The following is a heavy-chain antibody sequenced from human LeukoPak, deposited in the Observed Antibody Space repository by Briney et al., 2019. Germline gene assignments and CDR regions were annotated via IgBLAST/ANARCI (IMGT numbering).Heavy chain of an antibody. CDR2: ISSSSSYI. V-gene: IGHV3-21*01. D-gene: IGHD3-10*01. CDR1: GFTFSSYR. J-gene: IGHJ4*02. CDR3: ARARWFGELPHLDFDY. Sequence: GGSLRLSCAASGFTFSSYRMNWVRQAPGKGLEWVSSISSSSSYIYYADSVKGRFTISRDNAKNSLYLQMNSLRAEDTAVYYCARARWFGELPHLDFDYWGQGTLVTVSS.